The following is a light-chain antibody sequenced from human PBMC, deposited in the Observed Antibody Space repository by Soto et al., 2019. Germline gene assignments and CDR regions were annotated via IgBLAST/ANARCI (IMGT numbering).Light chain of an antibody. CDR1: QTIISW. J-gene: IGKJ1*01. Sequence: DIQMTQSPSTLSGSVGDRVTITFRASQTIISWLAWYQQKPGKAPKPLIYKASTLKSGVPSRFSGSGSGTEFTLTISSLQPDDFATYYCQHYNSYSEAFGQGTKVDIK. CDR2: KAS. V-gene: IGKV1-5*03. CDR3: QHYNSYSEA.